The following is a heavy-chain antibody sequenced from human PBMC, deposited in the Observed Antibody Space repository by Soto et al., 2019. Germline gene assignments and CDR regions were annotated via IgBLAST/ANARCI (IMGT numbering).Heavy chain of an antibody. Sequence: QVQLQESGPGLVKPSETLSLTCTVSGGSISSYYWSWIRQPPGKGLEWIGYIYYSGSTNYTPSLKSRVTISVDTYKNQFSLKLSSVTAADTAVYYCARGARQYFQHWGQGTLVTVSS. V-gene: IGHV4-59*01. J-gene: IGHJ1*01. CDR1: GGSISSYY. CDR3: ARGARQYFQH. CDR2: IYYSGST.